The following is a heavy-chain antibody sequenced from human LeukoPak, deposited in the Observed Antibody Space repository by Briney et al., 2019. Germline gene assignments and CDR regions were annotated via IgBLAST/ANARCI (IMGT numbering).Heavy chain of an antibody. V-gene: IGHV3-33*01. CDR1: GFTFSSYG. CDR2: IWYDGSNK. CDR3: ARDLGRGSSWSTDY. J-gene: IGHJ4*02. D-gene: IGHD6-13*01. Sequence: GGSLRLSCAASGFTFSSYGVHWVRQAPGKGLEWVAVIWYDGSNKYYADSVKGRFTISRDNSKNTLYLQMNSLRAEDTAVYYCARDLGRGSSWSTDYWGQGTLVTVSS.